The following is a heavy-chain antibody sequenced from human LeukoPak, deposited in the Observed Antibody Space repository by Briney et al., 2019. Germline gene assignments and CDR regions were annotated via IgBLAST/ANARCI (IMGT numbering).Heavy chain of an antibody. D-gene: IGHD2-15*01. Sequence: PGGSLRLSCAASGFTFSSYAMDWVRQAPGKGLEWVAVISYDGSNKYYADSVKGRFTISRDNSKNTLYLQMNSLRAEDTAVYYCARDLLLAYFDYWGQGTLVTVSS. CDR1: GFTFSSYA. CDR2: ISYDGSNK. J-gene: IGHJ4*02. V-gene: IGHV3-30-3*01. CDR3: ARDLLLAYFDY.